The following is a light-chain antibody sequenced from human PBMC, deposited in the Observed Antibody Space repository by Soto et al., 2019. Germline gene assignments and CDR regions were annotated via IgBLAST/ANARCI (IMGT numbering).Light chain of an antibody. CDR3: QQYNNWPS. J-gene: IGKJ3*01. Sequence: EIVLTQSPGTLSLSPGERATLSCRASQSVSDNHLAWYHQKPGQPPRLLIYGASNRATGIPDRFSGHGSGTDFTLTISSLQSEDFAVYYCQQYNNWPSFGPGTKVDIK. V-gene: IGKV3D-15*01. CDR1: QSVSDNH. CDR2: GAS.